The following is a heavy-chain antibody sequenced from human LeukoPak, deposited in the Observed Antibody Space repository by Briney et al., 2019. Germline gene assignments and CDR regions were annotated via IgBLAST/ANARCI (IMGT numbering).Heavy chain of an antibody. CDR2: ISYDGSNK. J-gene: IGHJ4*02. V-gene: IGHV3-30-3*01. CDR3: AKDYCSSTSCYGRFDY. CDR1: GFTFSSYA. D-gene: IGHD2-2*01. Sequence: GGSLRLSCAASGFTFSSYAMHWVRQAPGKGLEWVAVISYDGSNKYYADSVKGRFTISRDNAKNSLYLQMNSLRAEDTALYYCAKDYCSSTSCYGRFDYWGQGTLVTVSS.